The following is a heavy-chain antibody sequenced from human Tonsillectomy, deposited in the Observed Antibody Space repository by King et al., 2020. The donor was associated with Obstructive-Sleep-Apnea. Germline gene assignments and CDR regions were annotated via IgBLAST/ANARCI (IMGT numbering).Heavy chain of an antibody. J-gene: IGHJ5*02. D-gene: IGHD3-10*01. CDR1: GGSISSHY. CDR3: ARLLWFGELHWFDP. V-gene: IGHV4-59*08. CDR2: IYYSGST. Sequence: QLQESGPGLVKPSETLSLTCTVSGGSISSHYWSWIRQPPGKGLEWIGNIYYSGSTNNNPSLKSRVTIYVDTSNSQISLKLSSVTAADTAVYYCARLLWFGELHWFDPWGQGTLVTVSS.